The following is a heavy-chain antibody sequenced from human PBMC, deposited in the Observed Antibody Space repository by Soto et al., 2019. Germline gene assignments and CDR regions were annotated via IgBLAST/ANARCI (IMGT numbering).Heavy chain of an antibody. CDR3: AREANLEWSYFYYYYGMDV. CDR2: IYYSGST. D-gene: IGHD3-3*01. CDR1: GGSISSGGYY. V-gene: IGHV4-31*03. Sequence: SETLSLTCTVSGGSISSGGYYWSWIRQHPGKGLEWIGYIYYSGSTYYNPSLKSRVTISVDTSKNQFSLKLSSVTAADTAVYYCAREANLEWSYFYYYYGMDVWGRGTTVTVSS. J-gene: IGHJ6*02.